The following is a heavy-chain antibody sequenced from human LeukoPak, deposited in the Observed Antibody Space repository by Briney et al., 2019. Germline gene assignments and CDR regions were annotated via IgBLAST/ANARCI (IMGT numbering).Heavy chain of an antibody. V-gene: IGHV4-59*01. D-gene: IGHD1-1*01. CDR1: GDSIGSYY. CDR2: IYYGGST. CDR3: ARGRALAGSYPWFDS. J-gene: IGHJ5*01. Sequence: PSETLSLTCSASGDSIGSYYWTWIRQSPGKGLEWIGYIYYGGSTNYSPSLKSRVSISVDTSNNQFSLQLRSVSAADTAIYYCARGRALAGSYPWFDSWGQGTLVTVSS.